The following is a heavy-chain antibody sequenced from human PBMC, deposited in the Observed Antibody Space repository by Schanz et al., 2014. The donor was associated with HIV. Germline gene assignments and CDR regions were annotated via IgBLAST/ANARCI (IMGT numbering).Heavy chain of an antibody. V-gene: IGHV3-33*01. Sequence: HVQLVESGGGVVQPGRSLRLDCAASGVTFSSSGMHWVRQGKGKGLEWVAALWQDGTNKYYVDSVKDRVTISRDNSKNTLYLQMNGLRADDTAVYYCARTSRIVIPDRDPRLSYLYGMDVWG. D-gene: IGHD1-26*01. J-gene: IGHJ6*02. CDR3: ARTSRIVIPDRDPRLSYLYGMDV. CDR2: LWQDGTNK. CDR1: GVTFSSSG.